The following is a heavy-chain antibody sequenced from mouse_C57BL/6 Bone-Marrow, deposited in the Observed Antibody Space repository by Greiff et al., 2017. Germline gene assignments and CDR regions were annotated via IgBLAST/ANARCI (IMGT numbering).Heavy chain of an antibody. D-gene: IGHD2-4*01. CDR1: GFSFTSYG. CDR3: ARKGDYDAGWYFDV. V-gene: IGHV2-2*01. Sequence: VQLQQSGPGLVQPSQSLSITCTVSGFSFTSYGVHWVRQSPGKGLEWLGVIWSGGSTDYNAAFISRLSISKDNSKSQVFFKMNSLQADDTAIYYCARKGDYDAGWYFDVWGTGTTVTVSS. J-gene: IGHJ1*03. CDR2: IWSGGST.